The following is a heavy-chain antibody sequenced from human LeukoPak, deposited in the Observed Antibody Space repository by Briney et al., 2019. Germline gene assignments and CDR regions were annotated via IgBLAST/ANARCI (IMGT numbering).Heavy chain of an antibody. CDR1: GYTFTSYD. J-gene: IGHJ6*02. CDR2: MNPNSGNT. V-gene: IGHV1-8*01. D-gene: IGHD1-26*01. Sequence: ASVKVSCKASGYTFTSYDINWVRQATGQGLEWMGGMNPNSGNTGYAQKFQGRVTMTRNTSISTAYMELSSLRSEDTAVYYCARGPPWDYYYYYGMDVWGQGTTVTVSS. CDR3: ARGPPWDYYYYYGMDV.